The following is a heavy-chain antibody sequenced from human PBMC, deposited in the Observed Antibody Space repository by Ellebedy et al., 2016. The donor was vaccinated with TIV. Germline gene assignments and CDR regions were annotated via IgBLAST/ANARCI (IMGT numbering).Heavy chain of an antibody. CDR3: ARTKAVAGTFCFDY. D-gene: IGHD6-13*01. J-gene: IGHJ4*02. V-gene: IGHV4-59*01. Sequence: SETLSLTCTVSGGSTNNYYWSWIRQPPGKGLEWIGYIYYSGSTHYNPSLKSRVTISVDTSKNQFSLKFSSVTAADTAVYYCARTKAVAGTFCFDYWGQGTLVTVSS. CDR1: GGSTNNYY. CDR2: IYYSGST.